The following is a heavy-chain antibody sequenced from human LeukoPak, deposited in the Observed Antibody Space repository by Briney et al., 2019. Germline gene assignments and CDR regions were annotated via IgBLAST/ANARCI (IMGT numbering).Heavy chain of an antibody. CDR3: ARVPVDYDFWSGSRPYYFDY. J-gene: IGHJ4*02. CDR1: GYTFTGYY. D-gene: IGHD3-3*01. Sequence: VASVKVSCKASGYTFTGYYMHWVRQAPGQGLEWMGWFNPNSGGTNYAQKFQGRVTMTRDTSIGTAYMELSRLRSDDTAVYYCARVPVDYDFWSGSRPYYFDYWGQGTLVTVSS. CDR2: FNPNSGGT. V-gene: IGHV1-2*02.